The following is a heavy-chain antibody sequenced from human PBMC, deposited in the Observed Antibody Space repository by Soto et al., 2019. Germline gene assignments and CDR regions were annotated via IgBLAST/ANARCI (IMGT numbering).Heavy chain of an antibody. CDR2: IYYSGST. V-gene: IGHV4-30-4*01. CDR1: GGSISSGDYY. J-gene: IGHJ4*02. D-gene: IGHD7-27*01. CDR3: ARVTGDDYDTFDY. Sequence: SETLSLTCTVSGGSISSGDYYWSWIRQPPGKGLEWIGYIYYSGSTYYNPSLKSRVTISVDTSKNQFSLKLSSVTAADTAVYYCARVTGDDYDTFDYWGQGXLVTVYS.